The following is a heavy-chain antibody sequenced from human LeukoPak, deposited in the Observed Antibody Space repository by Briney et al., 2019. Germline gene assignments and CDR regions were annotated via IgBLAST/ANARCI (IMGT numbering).Heavy chain of an antibody. D-gene: IGHD3-10*01. CDR3: ARGNDYGDY. V-gene: IGHV3-23*01. J-gene: IGHJ4*02. Sequence: GGSLRLSCAASGFTFSGYGMSWVRQAPGMGLEWVSAISGGGTGTYFADSVKGRFSISRDNAKNLLYLQMNSLRAEDTAVYYCARGNDYGDYWGQGTLVTVSS. CDR1: GFTFSGYG. CDR2: ISGGGTGT.